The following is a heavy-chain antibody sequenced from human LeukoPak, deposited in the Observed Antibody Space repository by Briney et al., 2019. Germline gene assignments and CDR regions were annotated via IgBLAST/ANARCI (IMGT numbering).Heavy chain of an antibody. D-gene: IGHD1/OR15-1a*01. V-gene: IGHV1-3*01. CDR1: GYTFTSYA. CDR3: ARDWLGITGTMDYYYGMDV. J-gene: IGHJ6*02. CDR2: INAGNGNT. Sequence: GASVTVSCKASGYTFTSYAMHWVRQAPGQRLEWMGWINAGNGNTKYSQKFQGRVTITRDTSASTAYMELSSLRSEDTAVYYCARDWLGITGTMDYYYGMDVWGQGTTVTVSS.